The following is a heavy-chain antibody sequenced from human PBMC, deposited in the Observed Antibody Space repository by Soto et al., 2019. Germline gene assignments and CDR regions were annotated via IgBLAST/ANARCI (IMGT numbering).Heavy chain of an antibody. Sequence: EVQLVESGGGLVKPGGSLRLSCEASGFTFSSYSMNWVRQAPGKGLEWVSSISTSSTYIYFADSVKGRFTISRDNAKNSLYLQVNTLRAEDTAVYYCARGESIGTPVFDYWGQGPLITVSS. CDR1: GFTFSSYS. CDR3: ARGESIGTPVFDY. CDR2: ISTSSTYI. V-gene: IGHV3-21*01. D-gene: IGHD1-1*01. J-gene: IGHJ4*02.